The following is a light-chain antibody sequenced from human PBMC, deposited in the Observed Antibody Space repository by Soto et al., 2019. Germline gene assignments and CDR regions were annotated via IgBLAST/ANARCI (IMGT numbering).Light chain of an antibody. J-gene: IGLJ2*01. CDR3: SSYTISSTLV. Sequence: QLVLTQPASVSGSPGQSITISCTGTSSDVGGYNYVSWYQQHPGKAPKLMIYDVSNRPSGVSNRFSGSKSGNTASLTISGLQAEDEADYYCSSYTISSTLVFGGGTQLTVL. CDR1: SSDVGGYNY. CDR2: DVS. V-gene: IGLV2-14*03.